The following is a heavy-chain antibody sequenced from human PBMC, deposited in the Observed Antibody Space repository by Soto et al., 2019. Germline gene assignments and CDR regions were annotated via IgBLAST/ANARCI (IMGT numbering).Heavy chain of an antibody. V-gene: IGHV1-46*03. J-gene: IGHJ3*02. CDR1: GYTFTSYY. CDR3: AKAKGRYSSGWFDAFDI. CDR2: INPSGGST. Sequence: GASVKVSCKASGYTFTSYYMHWVRQAPGQGLEWMGIINPSGGSTSYAQKFQGRVTMTRDTSTSTVYMELSSLRSEDTAVYYCAKAKGRYSSGWFDAFDIWGQGTMVNVS. D-gene: IGHD6-19*01.